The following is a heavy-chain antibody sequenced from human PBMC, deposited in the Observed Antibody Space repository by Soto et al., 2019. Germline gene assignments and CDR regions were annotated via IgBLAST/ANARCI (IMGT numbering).Heavy chain of an antibody. CDR1: GGTFSTYI. J-gene: IGHJ3*01. V-gene: IGHV1-69*08. CDR2: TIPIPDIT. CDR3: ARDPITTQGDAFDL. Sequence: QVQLVQSGAEVRKPGSSVKVSCKAPGGTFSTYIISWVRQAPGQGLEWMGRTIPIPDITNYAQNFQGRVTVTADRSTSTPYMELTSLKSEDTAVYYCARDPITTQGDAFDLWGQGTMVTVSS. D-gene: IGHD3-3*01.